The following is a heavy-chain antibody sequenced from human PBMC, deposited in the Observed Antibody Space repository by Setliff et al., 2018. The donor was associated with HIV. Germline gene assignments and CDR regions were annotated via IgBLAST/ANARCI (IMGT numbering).Heavy chain of an antibody. CDR2: INPRGGST. CDR1: GYTFTSYY. Sequence: ASVKVSCKASGYTFTSYYVHWVRQAPGQGLEWTGMINPRGGSTNYAQKFQGRVTMTRDTSTSTVYMEMRSLTSEDTAVYFWARGLGALEWEKRDGDAFDIWGQGTMVTVSS. D-gene: IGHD3-3*01. V-gene: IGHV1-46*01. CDR3: ARGLGALEWEKRDGDAFDI. J-gene: IGHJ3*02.